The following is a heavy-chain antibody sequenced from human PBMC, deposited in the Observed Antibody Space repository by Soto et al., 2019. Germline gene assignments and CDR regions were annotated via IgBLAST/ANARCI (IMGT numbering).Heavy chain of an antibody. CDR3: AKDIQGRGATTGDDAFDI. V-gene: IGHV3-23*01. J-gene: IGHJ3*02. Sequence: GGSLRLSCVGSEFTFSNYAMNWVRQAPGEGPEWVSLISSSGGTTYYADSVKGRFSISRDNSKNTLYLQMNSLRVEDTAIYYCAKDIQGRGATTGDDAFDIWGQGTMVPVS. CDR1: EFTFSNYA. CDR2: ISSSGGTT. D-gene: IGHD1-1*01.